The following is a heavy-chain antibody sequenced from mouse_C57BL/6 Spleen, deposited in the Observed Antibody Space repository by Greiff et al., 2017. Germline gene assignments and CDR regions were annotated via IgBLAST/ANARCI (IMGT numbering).Heavy chain of an antibody. CDR1: GFTFSSYG. CDR3: ARAGTGFDY. J-gene: IGHJ2*01. D-gene: IGHD4-1*01. Sequence: EVQLVESGGDLVKPGGSLKLSCAASGFTFSSYGMSWVRQTPDKRLEWVATISSGGSYTYYPDSVKGLFTISRDNAKNTLYLQMSSLKSEDTAMYYCARAGTGFDYWGQGTTLTVSS. V-gene: IGHV5-6*01. CDR2: ISSGGSYT.